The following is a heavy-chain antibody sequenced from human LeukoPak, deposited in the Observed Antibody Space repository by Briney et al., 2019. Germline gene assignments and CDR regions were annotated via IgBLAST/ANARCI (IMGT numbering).Heavy chain of an antibody. CDR3: AGAPYDSSGCYYY. V-gene: IGHV3-21*01. J-gene: IGHJ4*02. CDR1: GFTFSSYS. Sequence: GGSLRLSCAASGFTFSSYSMNWVHQAPGRGLGWVSSIRRSSYIYYADSGKGRFTLPRDNPKTRLYLKMNGLRAEDPAVYYCAGAPYDSSGCYYYWGQGTLVTVSS. CDR2: IRRSSYI. D-gene: IGHD3-22*01.